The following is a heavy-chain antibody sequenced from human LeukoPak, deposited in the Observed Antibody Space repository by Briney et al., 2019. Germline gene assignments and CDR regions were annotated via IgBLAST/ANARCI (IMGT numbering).Heavy chain of an antibody. D-gene: IGHD1-1*01. J-gene: IGHJ4*02. CDR1: GYSISSGYY. CDR3: AGQTGTTGDYFDY. V-gene: IGHV4-38-2*02. CDR2: IYYSGST. Sequence: SETLSLTCTVSGYSISSGYYWGWIRQPPGKGLEWVGSIYYSGSTYYNPSLKSRVTISVDTSKNQFSLKLSSVTAADTAVYYCAGQTGTTGDYFDYWGQGTLVTVSS.